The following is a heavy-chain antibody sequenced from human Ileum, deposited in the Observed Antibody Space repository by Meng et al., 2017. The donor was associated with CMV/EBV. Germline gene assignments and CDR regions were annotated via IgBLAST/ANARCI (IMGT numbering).Heavy chain of an antibody. CDR2: VYYSGSA. CDR3: ARAGYYDFWPFGWFDP. CDR1: GSIGNRSYC. Sequence: GSIGNRSYCWGWIRQPPGTGLEWIGRVYYSGSAYDNQSLESRVTIAVDTSKNQFSLTLSSLTAADTAVYYCARAGYYDFWPFGWFDPWGQGTLVTVSS. J-gene: IGHJ5*02. D-gene: IGHD3-3*01. V-gene: IGHV4-39*07.